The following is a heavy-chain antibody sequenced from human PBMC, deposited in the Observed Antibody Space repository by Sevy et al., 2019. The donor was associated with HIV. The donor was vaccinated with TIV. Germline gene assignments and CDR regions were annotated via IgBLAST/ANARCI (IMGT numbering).Heavy chain of an antibody. D-gene: IGHD4-17*01. J-gene: IGHJ3*02. V-gene: IGHV3-23*01. CDR2: ISGPGGTT. Sequence: GGSLRLSCAASGFTFSSYAMSWVRQAPGKGLEWVSSISGPGGTTYYADSVKGRFTVSRDNSKNTLYLQMNSLRGDDSALYYCAKGDEPATDYGDYVPNAFDIWDQGTMVTVSS. CDR3: AKGDEPATDYGDYVPNAFDI. CDR1: GFTFSSYA.